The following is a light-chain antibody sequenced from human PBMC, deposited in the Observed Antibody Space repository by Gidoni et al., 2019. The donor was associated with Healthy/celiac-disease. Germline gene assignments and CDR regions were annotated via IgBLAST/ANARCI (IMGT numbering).Light chain of an antibody. Sequence: DIQMTQSHSTLSASVGDRVTITCRASQSISSWLAWYQQKPGKAPKLLIYYASSLESGFPSRFSGSGSGTEFTLTISSLQPDDFATYYCQQYNSYAPTWTFGQGTKVEIK. CDR3: QQYNSYAPTWT. V-gene: IGKV1-5*01. CDR2: YAS. J-gene: IGKJ1*01. CDR1: QSISSW.